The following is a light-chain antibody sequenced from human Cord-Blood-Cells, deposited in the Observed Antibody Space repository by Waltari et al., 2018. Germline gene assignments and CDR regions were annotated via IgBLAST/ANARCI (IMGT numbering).Light chain of an antibody. CDR2: SNN. Sequence: QSVLTQPPSASGTPGQRVTISCSGSSSNIGSNTVNWYQQRPGTAPKLLIYSNNQRPSGVPDRFSRSKSGTSASLAISGLQSEDEADYYCAAWDDSLNGWVFGGGTKLTVL. V-gene: IGLV1-44*01. CDR1: SSNIGSNT. CDR3: AAWDDSLNGWV. J-gene: IGLJ3*02.